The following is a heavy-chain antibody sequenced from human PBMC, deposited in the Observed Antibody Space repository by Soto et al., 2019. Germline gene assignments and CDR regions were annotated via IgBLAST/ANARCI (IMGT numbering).Heavy chain of an antibody. D-gene: IGHD3-3*01. CDR1: GFTFSSYA. CDR2: ISSNGGST. J-gene: IGHJ2*01. CDR3: ARVLRFFEGSSHWYFDL. Sequence: EVQLVESGGGLVQPGGSLRLSCAASGFTFSSYAMHWVRQAPGKGLEYVSAISSNGGSTYYANSVKGRFTISRDNSKNTLYLQMGSLRAEDMAVYYCARVLRFFEGSSHWYFDLWGRGTLVTVSS. V-gene: IGHV3-64*01.